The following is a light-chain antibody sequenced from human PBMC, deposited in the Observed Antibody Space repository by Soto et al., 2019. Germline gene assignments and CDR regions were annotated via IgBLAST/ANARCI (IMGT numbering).Light chain of an antibody. CDR3: HHYNNWPPWT. Sequence: EIVMTQSPATLSVSPGERATLSCRASQSVSSNLAWYQQQPGQAPRLLIYGASTRANGIPARFSGSGSGTEFTLTISSLQSEDFAVYYCHHYNNWPPWTFGQGTKVEIK. V-gene: IGKV3-15*01. J-gene: IGKJ1*01. CDR1: QSVSSN. CDR2: GAS.